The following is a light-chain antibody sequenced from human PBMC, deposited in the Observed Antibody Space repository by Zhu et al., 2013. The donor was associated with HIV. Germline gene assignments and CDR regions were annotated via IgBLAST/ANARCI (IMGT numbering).Light chain of an antibody. J-gene: IGLJ2*01. CDR2: QDS. CDR1: KLGDKY. CDR3: QAWDSSNVV. V-gene: IGLV3-1*01. Sequence: SYELTQPPSVSVSPGQTASITCSGDKLGDKYACWYQQKPGQSPVLVIYQDSKRPSGIPERFSGSNSGNTAXLTISGTQAMDEADYYCQAWDSSNVVFGGGTKLTVL.